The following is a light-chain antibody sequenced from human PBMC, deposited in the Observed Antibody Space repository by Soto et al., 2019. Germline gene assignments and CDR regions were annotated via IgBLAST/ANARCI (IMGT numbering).Light chain of an antibody. CDR1: QSVSSN. CDR3: QQYNNCPMYT. Sequence: EIVMTQSPATLSVSLGERATLSCRASQSVSSNLAWYQQKPGQAPRLLIYGASTRSTGIPARFSGSGSGTEVTLTISSLQSEDFAVYYCQQYNNCPMYTFGQGTMVDIK. V-gene: IGKV3-15*01. CDR2: GAS. J-gene: IGKJ2*01.